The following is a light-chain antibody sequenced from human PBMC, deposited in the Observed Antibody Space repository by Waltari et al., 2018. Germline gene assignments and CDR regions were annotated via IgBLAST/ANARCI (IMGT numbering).Light chain of an antibody. J-gene: IGKJ4*01. Sequence: DIVMTQSPDSLAVSLGERATINCKSSQSVLYSSNSKNYLAWYQQKPGQPPKVPISWAFTRESGVTDRFSGSGSGTDFTLTISSLQAEDVAVYYCQQYFGLPLTFGGGTKLEIK. V-gene: IGKV4-1*01. CDR1: QSVLYSSNSKNY. CDR2: WAF. CDR3: QQYFGLPLT.